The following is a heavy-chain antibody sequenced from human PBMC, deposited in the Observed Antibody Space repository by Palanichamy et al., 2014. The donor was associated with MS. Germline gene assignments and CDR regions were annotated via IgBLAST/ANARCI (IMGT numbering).Heavy chain of an antibody. CDR3: ATPQDYYDSSGPLRY. Sequence: QVQLVESGGGVVQPGRSLRLSCAASGFTFSSYGMHWVRQAPGKGLEWVAVIWYDGSIKTIEESVKGRFTVSRDNSKNTLYLQMNSLRAEDTAVYYCATPQDYYDSSGPLRYWGQGTPVTASS. D-gene: IGHD3-22*01. CDR2: IWYDGSI. V-gene: IGHV3-33*01. J-gene: IGHJ4*02. CDR1: GFTFSSYG.